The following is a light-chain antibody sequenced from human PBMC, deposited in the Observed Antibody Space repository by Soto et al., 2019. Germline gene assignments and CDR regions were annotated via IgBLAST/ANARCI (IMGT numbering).Light chain of an antibody. Sequence: QSVLTQPPSASGTPGQRVTISCSGSSSNIGSNYVYWYQQLPGTAPKLLIYSNNQRPSGVPDRFPDSTSGTSTSLANSGVRSQAEADYYCAAWDDSLSGRVFGGGTKLTVL. CDR3: AAWDDSLSGRV. V-gene: IGLV1-47*02. J-gene: IGLJ3*02. CDR1: SSNIGSNY. CDR2: SNN.